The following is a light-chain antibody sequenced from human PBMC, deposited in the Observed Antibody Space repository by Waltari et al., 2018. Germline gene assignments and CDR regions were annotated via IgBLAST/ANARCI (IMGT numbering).Light chain of an antibody. CDR2: GVN. Sequence: QSALPQPASASGSPGQSITVPCTGTSSDVGTYNLVSWYQQHPGKAPKLKIYGVNKRPSGVSDRFSGSKSGNTASLTISGLQAEDEADYYCCSSAGSSTYVVFGGGTKLTVL. CDR1: SSDVGTYNL. V-gene: IGLV2-23*02. CDR3: CSSAGSSTYVV. J-gene: IGLJ2*01.